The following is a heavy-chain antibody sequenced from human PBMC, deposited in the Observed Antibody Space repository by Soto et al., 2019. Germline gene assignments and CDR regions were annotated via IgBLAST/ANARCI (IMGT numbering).Heavy chain of an antibody. CDR1: GFTFSSYG. J-gene: IGHJ4*02. CDR3: AKEDGLSSGWLDY. Sequence: QVQLVESGGGVVQPGRSLRLSCAASGFTFSSYGMHWVRQAPGKGLEWVAVISYDGSNKYYADSVKGRFSISRDNSKNTLYLQMNSLRAEDTAVYYCAKEDGLSSGWLDYWGQGTLVTVSS. D-gene: IGHD6-19*01. V-gene: IGHV3-30*18. CDR2: ISYDGSNK.